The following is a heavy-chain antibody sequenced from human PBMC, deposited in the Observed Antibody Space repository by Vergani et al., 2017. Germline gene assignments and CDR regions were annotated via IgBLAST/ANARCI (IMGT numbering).Heavy chain of an antibody. J-gene: IGHJ2*01. V-gene: IGHV3-13*01. Sequence: EVQLLESGGGLVQPGGSLRLSCAASGFTFSSYDMHWVRQATGKGLEWVSAIGTAGDTYYPGSVKGRFTISRENAKNSLYLQMNSLRAGDTAVYYCARGFDGDPAGDWYFDLWGRGTLVTVSS. D-gene: IGHD4-17*01. CDR3: ARGFDGDPAGDWYFDL. CDR1: GFTFSSYD. CDR2: IGTAGDT.